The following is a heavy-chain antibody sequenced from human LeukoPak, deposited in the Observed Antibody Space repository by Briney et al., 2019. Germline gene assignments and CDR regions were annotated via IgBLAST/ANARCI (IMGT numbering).Heavy chain of an antibody. J-gene: IGHJ5*02. CDR2: ISGSGGST. CDR1: GFTFSSYG. D-gene: IGHD3-10*01. Sequence: GGSLRLSCAASGFTFSSYGMSWVRQAPGKGLEWVSAISGSGGSTYYADSVKGRFTISRDNSKNTVYLQMNSLRAEDTATYYCARDIRNYYDSGDYGWFDPWGQGTLVPVSS. V-gene: IGHV3-23*01. CDR3: ARDIRNYYDSGDYGWFDP.